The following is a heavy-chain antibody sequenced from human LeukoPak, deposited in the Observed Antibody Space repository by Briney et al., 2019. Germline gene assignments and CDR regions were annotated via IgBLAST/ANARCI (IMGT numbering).Heavy chain of an antibody. CDR1: GESFSGFY. V-gene: IGHV4-34*01. Sequence: SETLSLTCAVYGESFSGFYWSWIRQPPGKGLEWIGEINHSGSTNYNPSLKSRVTISAGTSKKQFSLQLNSVTAADTAVYYCARGEGPGSYYPYFDFWGQGTLVTVSS. CDR2: INHSGST. CDR3: ARGEGPGSYYPYFDF. D-gene: IGHD3-10*01. J-gene: IGHJ4*02.